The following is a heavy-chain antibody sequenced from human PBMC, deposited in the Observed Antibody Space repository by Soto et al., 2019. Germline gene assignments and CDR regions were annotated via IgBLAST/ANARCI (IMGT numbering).Heavy chain of an antibody. CDR3: ARSGVRIAARLGWFDP. CDR1: GYTFTGYY. D-gene: IGHD6-6*01. V-gene: IGHV1-2*02. CDR2: INPNSGGT. J-gene: IGHJ5*02. Sequence: QVQLVQSGAGVKKPGASVKVSCKASGYTFTGYYMHWVRQAPGQGLEWMGWINPNSGGTNYAQKFQGRVTMTRDTSISTAYMELSRLRSDDTAVYYCARSGVRIAARLGWFDPWGQGTLVTVSS.